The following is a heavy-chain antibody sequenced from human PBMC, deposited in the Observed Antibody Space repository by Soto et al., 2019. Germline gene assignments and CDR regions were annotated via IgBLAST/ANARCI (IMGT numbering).Heavy chain of an antibody. J-gene: IGHJ3*02. CDR2: ISGSGGST. Sequence: GGSLRLSCAASGFTFGSYAMSWVRQAPGKGLEWVSAISGSGGSTYYADSVKGRFAISRDNSKNTLYLQVNSLRADDTAIYYCAKEGLVVVLSDALDIWGQGTMVTVSS. V-gene: IGHV3-23*01. CDR3: AKEGLVVVLSDALDI. CDR1: GFTFGSYA. D-gene: IGHD3-22*01.